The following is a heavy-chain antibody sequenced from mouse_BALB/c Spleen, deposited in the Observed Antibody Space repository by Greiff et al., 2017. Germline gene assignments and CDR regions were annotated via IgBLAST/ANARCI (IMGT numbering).Heavy chain of an antibody. CDR3: ARGGYGSSFSPFAY. Sequence: EVQLQQSGAELVKPGASVKLSCTASGFNIKDTYMHWVKQRPEQGLEWIGRIDPANGNTKYDPKFQGKATITADTSSNTAYLQLSSLTSEDTAVYYCARGGYGSSFSPFAYWGQGTLVTVSA. J-gene: IGHJ3*01. CDR1: GFNIKDTY. D-gene: IGHD1-1*01. V-gene: IGHV14-3*02. CDR2: IDPANGNT.